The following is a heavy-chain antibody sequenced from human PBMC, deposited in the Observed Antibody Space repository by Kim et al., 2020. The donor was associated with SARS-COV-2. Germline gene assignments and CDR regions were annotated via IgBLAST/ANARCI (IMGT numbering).Heavy chain of an antibody. CDR2: INHSGST. D-gene: IGHD5-18*01. Sequence: SETLSLTCAVYGGSFSGYYWSWIRQPPGKGLEWIGEINHSGSTNYNPSLKSRVTISVDTSKNQFSLKLSSVTAADTAVYYCARGGGYSYGAIDYWGQGTLVSVPS. J-gene: IGHJ4*02. CDR3: ARGGGYSYGAIDY. V-gene: IGHV4-34*01. CDR1: GGSFSGYY.